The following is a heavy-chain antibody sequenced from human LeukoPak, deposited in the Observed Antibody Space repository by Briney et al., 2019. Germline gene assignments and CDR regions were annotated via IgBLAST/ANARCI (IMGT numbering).Heavy chain of an antibody. V-gene: IGHV3-21*01. J-gene: IGHJ6*02. CDR1: GFTFSSYS. CDR2: ISSSSSYI. D-gene: IGHD6-19*01. CDR3: AREVDKSVAGYGMDV. Sequence: GGSLRLSCAASGFTFSSYSMNWARQAPGKGLEWVSSISSSSSYIYYADSVKGRFTISRDNAKNSLYLQMNSLRAEDTAVYYCAREVDKSVAGYGMDVWGQGTTVTVSS.